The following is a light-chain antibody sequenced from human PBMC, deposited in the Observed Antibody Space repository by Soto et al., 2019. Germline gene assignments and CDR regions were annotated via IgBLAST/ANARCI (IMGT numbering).Light chain of an antibody. CDR2: EVS. CDR3: TSYTSCSTNYV. V-gene: IGLV2-14*01. Sequence: QSALTQPASVSGSPGQSITISCTGTSSDIGGYDYVSWYQQHPGKAPKLMIYEVSNRPSGVSNRFSGSKSGNTASLTISGLQAEDEADYYCTSYTSCSTNYVFGTGTKLTVL. J-gene: IGLJ1*01. CDR1: SSDIGGYDY.